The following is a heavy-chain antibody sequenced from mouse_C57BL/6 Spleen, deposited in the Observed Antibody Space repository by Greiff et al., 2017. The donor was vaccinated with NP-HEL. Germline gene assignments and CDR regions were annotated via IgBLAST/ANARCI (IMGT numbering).Heavy chain of an antibody. CDR2: IDPSDSET. CDR3: ARMRAYGNYAMDY. V-gene: IGHV1-52*01. J-gene: IGHJ4*01. CDR1: GYTFTSYW. D-gene: IGHD2-1*01. Sequence: QVQLQQPGAELVRPGSSVKLSCKASGYTFTSYWMHWVKQRPIQGLEWIGNIDPSDSETHYNQKFKDKATLTVDKSSSTAYMQLSSLTSEDSAVYYCARMRAYGNYAMDYWGQGTSVTVSS.